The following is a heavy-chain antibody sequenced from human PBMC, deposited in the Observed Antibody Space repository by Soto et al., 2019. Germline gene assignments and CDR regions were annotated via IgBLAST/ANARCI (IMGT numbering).Heavy chain of an antibody. CDR3: ARGGITTVTIVRFDI. D-gene: IGHD4-17*01. CDR1: GFTFSSYS. V-gene: IGHV3-21*01. CDR2: ISSSSSYI. Sequence: EVQLVESGGGLVKPGGSLRLSCAASGFTFSSYSMNWVRQAPGKGLEWVSSISSSSSYIYYADSVKGRFTISRDNAKNSLYLQMNSLRAEDTAVYYCARGGITTVTIVRFDIWGPGTMVTVSS. J-gene: IGHJ3*02.